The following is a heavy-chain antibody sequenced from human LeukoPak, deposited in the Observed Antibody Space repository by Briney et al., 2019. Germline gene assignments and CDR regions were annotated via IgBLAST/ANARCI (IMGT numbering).Heavy chain of an antibody. V-gene: IGHV4-59*12. J-gene: IGHJ6*02. CDR1: GGSISSYY. Sequence: PSETLSLTCTVSGGSISSYYWSWIRQPPGKGLEWIGYIYYSGSTNYNPSLKSRVTISVDTSKDQFSLKLSSVTAADTAVYYCARNRYCSGGSCYSRALYYYYYGMDVWGQGTTVTVSS. CDR2: IYYSGST. CDR3: ARNRYCSGGSCYSRALYYYYYGMDV. D-gene: IGHD2-15*01.